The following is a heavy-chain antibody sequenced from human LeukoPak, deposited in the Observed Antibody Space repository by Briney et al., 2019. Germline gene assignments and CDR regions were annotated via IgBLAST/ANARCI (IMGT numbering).Heavy chain of an antibody. V-gene: IGHV4-59*01. D-gene: IGHD3-22*01. CDR1: GGSISSYY. CDR3: AREGFDSSGYARFDY. Sequence: SETLSLTCTVSGGSISSYYWSWIRQPPGKGLEWIGYIYYSGSTNYNPSLKSRVTISVDTSKNQFSLKPSSVTAADTAVYYCAREGFDSSGYARFDYWGQGTLVTVSS. CDR2: IYYSGST. J-gene: IGHJ4*02.